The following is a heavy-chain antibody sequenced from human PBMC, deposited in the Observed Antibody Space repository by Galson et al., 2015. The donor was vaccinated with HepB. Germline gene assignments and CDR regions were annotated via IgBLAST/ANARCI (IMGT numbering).Heavy chain of an antibody. CDR1: GGTFSSYT. CDR2: IIPILGIA. Sequence: SVKVSCKASGGTFSSYTISWVRQAPGQGLEWMGRIIPILGIANYAQKFQGRVTITADKSTSTAYMELSSLRSEDTAVYYCARDSPGGGLWFDPWGQGTLVTVSS. J-gene: IGHJ5*02. D-gene: IGHD2-15*01. CDR3: ARDSPGGGLWFDP. V-gene: IGHV1-69*04.